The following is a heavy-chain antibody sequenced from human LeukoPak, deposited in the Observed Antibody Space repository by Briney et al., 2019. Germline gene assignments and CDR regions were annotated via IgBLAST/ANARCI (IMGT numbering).Heavy chain of an antibody. D-gene: IGHD3-9*01. J-gene: IGHJ4*02. CDR3: ARAHWKGSRYLDWLYYFDY. CDR1: GGSSSGYY. Sequence: PSETLSLTCAVYGGSSSGYYWSWIRQPPGKGLEWIGEINHSGSTNYNPSLKSRVTISVDTSKNQFSLKLSSVTAADTAVYYCARAHWKGSRYLDWLYYFDYWGQGTLVTVSS. CDR2: INHSGST. V-gene: IGHV4-34*01.